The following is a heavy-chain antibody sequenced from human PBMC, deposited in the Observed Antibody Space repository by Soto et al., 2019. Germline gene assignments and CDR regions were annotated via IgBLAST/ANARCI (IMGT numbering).Heavy chain of an antibody. CDR2: ISGSGGST. V-gene: IGHV3-23*01. CDR3: AKDGFTGTTPYFFDH. J-gene: IGHJ4*02. Sequence: QAGGSLRLSCAASGFTFNSYAMNWVRQAPGKGLQWVSAISGSGGSTYYADSVKGRFTISRDNSDNTVYLQMNSLRAEDTAVYYCAKDGFTGTTPYFFDHWGQGTLVTVSS. D-gene: IGHD1-1*01. CDR1: GFTFNSYA.